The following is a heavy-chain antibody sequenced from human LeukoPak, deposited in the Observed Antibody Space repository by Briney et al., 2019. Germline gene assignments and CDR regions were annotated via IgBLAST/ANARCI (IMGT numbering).Heavy chain of an antibody. CDR1: GGSISSYY. V-gene: IGHV4-59*01. D-gene: IGHD3-16*01. CDR3: ARGGGKWFDP. J-gene: IGHJ5*02. Sequence: SETLSLTCTVSGGSISSYYWSWIRQPPGKGLEWIGYIYYSGSTNYNPSLKSRVTISVDTSKNQFSLKLSSVTAADRAVYYCARGGGKWFDPWGQGTLVTVSS. CDR2: IYYSGST.